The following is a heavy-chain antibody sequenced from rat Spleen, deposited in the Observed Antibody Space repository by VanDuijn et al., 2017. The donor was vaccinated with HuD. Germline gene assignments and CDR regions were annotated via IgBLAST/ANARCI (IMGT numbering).Heavy chain of an antibody. J-gene: IGHJ2*01. CDR2: IFTGGGRT. D-gene: IGHD4-4*01. Sequence: EVQLVESGGGLVQPGRSLKLSCAASGFTFSSYGMAWVRQAPTKGLEWVASIFTGGGRTYYRDSVKGRFTISRDNAENTLYLEMDSLRSDDTAAYYCVQWNSRYFTYWGQGVMVTVSS. CDR1: GFTFSSYG. V-gene: IGHV5S13*01. CDR3: VQWNSRYFTY.